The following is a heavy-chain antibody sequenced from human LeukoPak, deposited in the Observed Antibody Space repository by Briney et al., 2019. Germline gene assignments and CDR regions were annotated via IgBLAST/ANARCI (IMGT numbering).Heavy chain of an antibody. CDR2: MNPGEFDT. D-gene: IGHD3-10*01. Sequence: VESLETSCRAAGYTFNNYWIGWVRQMPGEGLGWVGIMNPGEFDTRYSPSFQGQVTLSADKSVSTAYLQWNSLKASDTAMYYCAASTYGSGAYVGFDSWGQGTLVTVSS. V-gene: IGHV5-51*01. J-gene: IGHJ4*02. CDR1: GYTFNNYW. CDR3: AASTYGSGAYVGFDS.